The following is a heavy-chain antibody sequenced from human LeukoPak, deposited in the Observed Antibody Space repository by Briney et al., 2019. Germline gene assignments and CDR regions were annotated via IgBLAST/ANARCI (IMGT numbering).Heavy chain of an antibody. CDR2: IIPIFGTA. Sequence: ASVKVSCKASGDTFSSYAISWVRQAPGQGLEWMGGIIPIFGTANYAQKLQGRVTMTTDTSTSTAYMELRSLRSDDTAVYYCARDAKAPRITIFGVVTPYYFDYWGQGTLVTVSS. D-gene: IGHD3-3*01. CDR1: GDTFSSYA. CDR3: ARDAKAPRITIFGVVTPYYFDY. J-gene: IGHJ4*02. V-gene: IGHV1-69*05.